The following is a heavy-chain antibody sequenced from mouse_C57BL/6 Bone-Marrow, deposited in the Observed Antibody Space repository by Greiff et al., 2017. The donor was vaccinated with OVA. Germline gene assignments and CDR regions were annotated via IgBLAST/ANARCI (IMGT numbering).Heavy chain of an antibody. V-gene: IGHV14-2*01. CDR2: IEPEDGET. Sequence: VQLQQSGAELVKPGASVKLSCTASGFNIKDYYMHWVKQRTEQGLEWIGRIEPEDGETKYAPKFQGKATITSDTSSNTAYLQLSSLTSEDTAVYYCARSNFYSNYVDAMDYWGQGTSVTVSS. CDR3: ARSNFYSNYVDAMDY. J-gene: IGHJ4*01. CDR1: GFNIKDYY. D-gene: IGHD2-5*01.